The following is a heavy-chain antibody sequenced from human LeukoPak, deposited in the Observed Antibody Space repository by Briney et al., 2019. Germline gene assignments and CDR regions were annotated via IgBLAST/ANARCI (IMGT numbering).Heavy chain of an antibody. V-gene: IGHV3-23*01. D-gene: IGHD6-19*01. Sequence: GGSLRLSCAASGFTFSSYAMSWIRQAPGKGLEWVSAISGSGGSTYYADSVKGRFTISRDNPKNTPYLQMNSLRAEDAAVYYCAKMRGTVAGAFDIWGQGTMVTVSS. CDR2: ISGSGGST. CDR1: GFTFSSYA. J-gene: IGHJ3*02. CDR3: AKMRGTVAGAFDI.